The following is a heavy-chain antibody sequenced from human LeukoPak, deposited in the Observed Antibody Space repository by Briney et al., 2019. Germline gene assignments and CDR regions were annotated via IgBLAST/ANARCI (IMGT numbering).Heavy chain of an antibody. Sequence: GGSLRLSCAASGFTFSSYWMSWVRQAPGKGLEWVANIKQDGSEKYYVDSVKGRFTISRDNAKNTLYLQMNSLRVEDTAIYYCAIDPNWGIHYWGQGVLVTVSS. V-gene: IGHV3-7*03. CDR1: GFTFSSYW. J-gene: IGHJ4*02. CDR3: AIDPNWGIHY. CDR2: IKQDGSEK. D-gene: IGHD7-27*01.